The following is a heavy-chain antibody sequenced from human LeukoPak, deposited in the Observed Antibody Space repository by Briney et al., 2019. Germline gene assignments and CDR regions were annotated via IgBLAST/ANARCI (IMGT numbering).Heavy chain of an antibody. Sequence: TTSETLSLTCTVSGGSISSSSYYWGWIRQPPGKGPEWIGNIYYSGSTYYNPSLESRVTMSLDTSKNQFSLKLSSVTAADTAVYYCARVYSSWYLDYWGQGTLVTVSS. V-gene: IGHV4-39*07. D-gene: IGHD6-6*01. CDR1: GGSISSSSYY. CDR3: ARVYSSWYLDY. J-gene: IGHJ4*02. CDR2: IYYSGST.